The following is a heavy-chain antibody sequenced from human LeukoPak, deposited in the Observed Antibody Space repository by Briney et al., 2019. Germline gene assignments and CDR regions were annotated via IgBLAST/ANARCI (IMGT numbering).Heavy chain of an antibody. CDR3: ARDGFPDY. J-gene: IGHJ4*02. CDR1: GYSFTAYY. D-gene: IGHD2-2*03. CDR2: INPTSGGT. Sequence: ASVKVSCKASGYSFTAYYIHWVRQAPGQGLEWMGRINPTSGGTDYAQNFQGRVTMTRDTSINTAYMGLSRLRSDDTAIYYCARDGFPDYWGQGTLVIVSS. V-gene: IGHV1-2*06.